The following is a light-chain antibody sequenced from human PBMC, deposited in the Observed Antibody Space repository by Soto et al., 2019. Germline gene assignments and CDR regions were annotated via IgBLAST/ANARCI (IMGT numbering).Light chain of an antibody. CDR2: EVT. CDR1: SSDIGAYNY. V-gene: IGLV2-8*01. J-gene: IGLJ1*01. Sequence: QSALTQPPSASGSPGQSVTISCTGTSSDIGAYNYVSWYQQRPGKAPKLIIYEVTKRPSGVPDCVFGSKSDTTASLTVSGLQADDEADYYCSSFAGTNSFVFGTGTKVTVL. CDR3: SSFAGTNSFV.